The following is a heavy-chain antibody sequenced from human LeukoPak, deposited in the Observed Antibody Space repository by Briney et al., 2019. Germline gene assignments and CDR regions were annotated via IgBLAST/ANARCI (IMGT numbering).Heavy chain of an antibody. CDR3: ASNYRNYYDSSGYYQAAHPYDY. J-gene: IGHJ4*02. D-gene: IGHD3-22*01. CDR1: GFTFSSYS. CDR2: ISSSSSYI. Sequence: GGSLRLSCAASGFTFSSYSMNWVRQAPGKGLEWVSSISSSSSYIYYADSVKGRFTISRDNAQNSLYLQMNSLRAEDTAVYYCASNYRNYYDSSGYYQAAHPYDYWGQGTLVTVSS. V-gene: IGHV3-21*01.